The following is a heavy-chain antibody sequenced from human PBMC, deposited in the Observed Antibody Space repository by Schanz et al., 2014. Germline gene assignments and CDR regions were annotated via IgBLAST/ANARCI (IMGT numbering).Heavy chain of an antibody. V-gene: IGHV3-23*04. CDR3: VKDLQRELLRDDHYYGMDV. Sequence: EVQLVESGGGLVQPGGSLRLSCAASGFNFRSYAMSWVRQAPGKGLEWVSGISGSGGSANYADSVKGRFTISRDNSKNTLYLQMNSLRAEDTAVYYCVKDLQRELLRDDHYYGMDVWGQGTTVIVSS. CDR2: ISGSGGSA. CDR1: GFNFRSYA. D-gene: IGHD1-26*01. J-gene: IGHJ6*02.